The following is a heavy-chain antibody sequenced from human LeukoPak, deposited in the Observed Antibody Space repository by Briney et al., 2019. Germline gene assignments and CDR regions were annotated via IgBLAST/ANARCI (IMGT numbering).Heavy chain of an antibody. CDR1: GASISSYY. V-gene: IGHV4-59*08. Sequence: SETLSLTCTVSGASISSYYWSWIRQPPRKGLEWIGYISYIGSTNYNPSLKSRVTISVDTSKNQFSLKLSSVTAADTAVYYCARAVGVGRGTYFDLWGRGTLVTVSS. J-gene: IGHJ2*01. D-gene: IGHD1-1*01. CDR2: ISYIGST. CDR3: ARAVGVGRGTYFDL.